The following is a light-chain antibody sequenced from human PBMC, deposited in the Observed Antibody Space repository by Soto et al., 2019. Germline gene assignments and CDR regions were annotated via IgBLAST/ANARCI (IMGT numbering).Light chain of an antibody. CDR2: EVS. Sequence: QSALTQPPSASGSPGQSVTISCTGTSSDVGRYNYVSWYQHHPGKAPKLMIFEVSKRPSGVPDRFSGSKSGNTASLTGSGLQAEDEADYYCSSYGGSNNLVFGGGTKVTVL. V-gene: IGLV2-8*01. CDR1: SSDVGRYNY. J-gene: IGLJ3*02. CDR3: SSYGGSNNLV.